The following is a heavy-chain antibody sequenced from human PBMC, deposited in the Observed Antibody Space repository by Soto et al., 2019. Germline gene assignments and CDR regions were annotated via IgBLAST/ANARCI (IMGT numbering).Heavy chain of an antibody. CDR1: GGSVSSDSNY. Sequence: QVQLQESGPGLVKPSETLSLRCTVSGGSVSSDSNYWSWIRQPPGKGLEWIGCIFYSGSTNYKPCLKSRVLRSVDASKNQFSLRRNSVTAADAAVYYCARDRGGGNSCSHYCGMDVWGQGTTVTVSS. V-gene: IGHV4-61*01. D-gene: IGHD2-2*01. CDR3: ARDRGGGNSCSHYCGMDV. J-gene: IGHJ6*02. CDR2: IFYSGST.